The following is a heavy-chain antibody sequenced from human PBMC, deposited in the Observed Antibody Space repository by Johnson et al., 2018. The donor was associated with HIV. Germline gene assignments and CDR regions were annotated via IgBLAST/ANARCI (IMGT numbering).Heavy chain of an antibody. Sequence: VQLVESGGGLIHPGGSLRLSCAASGFTFDDYAMNWVRQAPGKGLEWVSGINWNSGSIAYADSVKGRFTISRDNAKKSLYLQMNNLRPEDSALYYCARDTDTDRTTVTESAFDIWGQGTMVTVSS. V-gene: IGHV3-9*01. CDR3: ARDTDTDRTTVTESAFDI. CDR1: GFTFDDYA. D-gene: IGHD4-11*01. CDR2: INWNSGSI. J-gene: IGHJ3*02.